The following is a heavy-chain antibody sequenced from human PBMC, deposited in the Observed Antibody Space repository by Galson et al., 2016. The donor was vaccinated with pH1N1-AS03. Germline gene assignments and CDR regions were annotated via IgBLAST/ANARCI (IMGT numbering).Heavy chain of an antibody. CDR2: IIIGRGLPP. V-gene: IGHV4-34*12. CDR3: ARRPTGIDY. J-gene: IGHJ4*02. Sequence: ETLSLTCTVPRGSFGGAYWTWIRQPPGKGLEWIGEIIIGRGLPPTYNPSLKRRVTISIDTSRGELSLRLRSVTAADTGVYYCARRPTGIDYWGQGSQVTVSS. CDR1: RGSFGGAY. D-gene: IGHD3-10*01.